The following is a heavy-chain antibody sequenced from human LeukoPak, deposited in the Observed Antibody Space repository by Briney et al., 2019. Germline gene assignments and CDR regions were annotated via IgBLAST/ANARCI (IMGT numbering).Heavy chain of an antibody. D-gene: IGHD4-17*01. Sequence: SQTLSLTCTVSGGSISSGGHSWSWIRQPPGKGLEWIGYIYYSGSTNYNPSLKSRVTISVDTSKNQFSLKLSSVTAADTAVYYCARDRATVTIGDFDYWGQGTLVTVSS. J-gene: IGHJ4*02. CDR1: GGSISSGGHS. CDR3: ARDRATVTIGDFDY. V-gene: IGHV4-61*08. CDR2: IYYSGST.